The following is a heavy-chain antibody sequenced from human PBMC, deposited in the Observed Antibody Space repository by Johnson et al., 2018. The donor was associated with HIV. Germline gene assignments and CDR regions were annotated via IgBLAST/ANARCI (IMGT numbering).Heavy chain of an antibody. V-gene: IGHV3-30*02. CDR3: AKEGGIRRVAWELRAYSFDI. Sequence: QVQLVESGGGVVQPGGPLRLSCAASGFIFRTNGMHWVRQAPGKGLEWVSFIQYDGSDKYYADSVEGRFTISRVNSKNTLYLQMNSLTPEDTAVYYCAKEGGIRRVAWELRAYSFDIWGQGTMVTVSS. CDR1: GFIFRTNG. J-gene: IGHJ3*02. CDR2: IQYDGSDK. D-gene: IGHD1-26*01.